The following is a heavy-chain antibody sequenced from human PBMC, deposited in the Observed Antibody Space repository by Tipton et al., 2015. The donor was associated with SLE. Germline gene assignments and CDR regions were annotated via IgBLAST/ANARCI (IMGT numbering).Heavy chain of an antibody. CDR3: ARDWGGEALDF. J-gene: IGHJ4*02. D-gene: IGHD2-21*01. CDR2: LYQTRST. Sequence: TLSLICPVSGASITSSGYYWAWIRQPPGKGLEWIATLYQTRSTYYNPSLKSRVTISVDTSKNQFSLNLSSVTVADTAVYYCARDWGGEALDFWGQGTLVTVSS. V-gene: IGHV4-39*07. CDR1: GASITSSGYY.